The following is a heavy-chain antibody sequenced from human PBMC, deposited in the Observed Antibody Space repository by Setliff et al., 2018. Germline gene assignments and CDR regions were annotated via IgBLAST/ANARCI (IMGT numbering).Heavy chain of an antibody. CDR3: ARHSNTWPVDF. V-gene: IGHV4-39*01. J-gene: IGHJ4*02. CDR1: GGSISISGYF. CDR2: TSYSGTT. Sequence: KSSETLSLTCTVSGGSISISGYFWGWIRQPPGKGLEWIGSTSYSGTTYSNSSLKSRLSISVDTSKNQFSLRLTSVTAADTAVYFCARHSNTWPVDFWGQGTLVTVSS.